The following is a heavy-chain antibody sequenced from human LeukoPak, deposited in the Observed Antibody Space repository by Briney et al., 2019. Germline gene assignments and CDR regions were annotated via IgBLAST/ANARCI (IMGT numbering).Heavy chain of an antibody. CDR2: IRSKANSYAT. D-gene: IGHD3-16*02. CDR1: GFTFSGSA. Sequence: GGSLRLSCAASGFTFSGSAMHWVRQASGKGLEWVGRIRSKANSYATAYAASVKGRFTISRDNSKNTLYLQMNSLRAEDAAVYHCAKDEEDYVGGGDRGGGFDYWGQGTLVTVSS. V-gene: IGHV3-73*01. CDR3: AKDEEDYVGGGDRGGGFDY. J-gene: IGHJ4*02.